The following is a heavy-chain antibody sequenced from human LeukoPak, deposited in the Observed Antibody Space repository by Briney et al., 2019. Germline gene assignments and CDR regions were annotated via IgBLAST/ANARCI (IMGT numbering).Heavy chain of an antibody. J-gene: IGHJ4*02. CDR1: GGSISSSSHS. CDR2: IYYSGST. D-gene: IGHD3-22*01. CDR3: ARHTGSSRYSPFDY. Sequence: SETLSLTCSVSGGSISSSSHSWGWIRQSPGKGLEWIGSIYYSGSTFYNPSLKSRVTISVDTSKNQFSLNLSSVTAADTAVYYCARHTGSSRYSPFDYWGQGTLVTVSS. V-gene: IGHV4-39*01.